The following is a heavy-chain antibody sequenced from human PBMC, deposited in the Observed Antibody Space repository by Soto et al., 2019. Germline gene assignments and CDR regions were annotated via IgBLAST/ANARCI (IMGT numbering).Heavy chain of an antibody. D-gene: IGHD3-10*01. Sequence: ASVKVSCKASGFTFTSSAIQWVRQARGQSLKWIGWIVVGSDNTNYAQKLQERVTITRDMSTSTDYMQLSSLRSEDTAVYYCAADRDLRVRGVYDAFDIWGQGTMVTVSS. CDR3: AADRDLRVRGVYDAFDI. V-gene: IGHV1-58*02. J-gene: IGHJ3*02. CDR1: GFTFTSSA. CDR2: IVVGSDNT.